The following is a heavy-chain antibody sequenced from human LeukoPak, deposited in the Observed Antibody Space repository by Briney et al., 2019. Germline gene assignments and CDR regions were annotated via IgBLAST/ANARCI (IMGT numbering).Heavy chain of an antibody. CDR1: GGTFSSYA. CDR2: INAGNGNT. D-gene: IGHD3-10*01. Sequence: ASVKVSCKASGGTFSSYAISWVRQAPGQRLEWMGWINAGNGNTKYSQKFQGRVSITRDTSASTAYMELSSLRSEDTAVYYCARDLRLTMVRGVTPGYWGQGTLVTVSS. J-gene: IGHJ4*02. CDR3: ARDLRLTMVRGVTPGY. V-gene: IGHV1-3*01.